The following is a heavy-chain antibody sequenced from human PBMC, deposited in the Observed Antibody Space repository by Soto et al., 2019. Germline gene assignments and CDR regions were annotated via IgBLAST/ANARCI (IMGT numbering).Heavy chain of an antibody. J-gene: IGHJ6*02. CDR3: ARDLVPAAILTYYYYGMDV. Sequence: EASVKVSCKASGGTFSSYTISWVRQAPGQGLEWMGRIIPILGIANYAQKFQGRVTITADKSTSTAYMELSSLRSEDTAVYYCARDLVPAAILTYYYYGMDVWGQGTTVTVSS. D-gene: IGHD2-2*02. V-gene: IGHV1-69*04. CDR2: IIPILGIA. CDR1: GGTFSSYT.